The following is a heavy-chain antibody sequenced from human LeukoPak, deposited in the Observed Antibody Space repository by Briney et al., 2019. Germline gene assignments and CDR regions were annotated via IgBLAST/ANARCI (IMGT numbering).Heavy chain of an antibody. Sequence: ASVKVSCKASGYTFTTHDINWVRQATGQGLEWLGWMSPNSGDTNYAQKFQGRVTMTTDTFTSTAYMELRSLRSDDTAVYYCARDIVVVPVAMRTFYYYYGMDVWGQGTTVPVSS. CDR1: GYTFTTHD. V-gene: IGHV1-18*01. CDR2: MSPNSGDT. J-gene: IGHJ6*02. CDR3: ARDIVVVPVAMRTFYYYYGMDV. D-gene: IGHD2-2*01.